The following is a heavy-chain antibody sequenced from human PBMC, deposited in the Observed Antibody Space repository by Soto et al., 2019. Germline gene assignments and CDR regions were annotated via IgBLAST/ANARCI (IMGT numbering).Heavy chain of an antibody. Sequence: QVQLQESGPGLVKPSQTLSLTCTVSGGSISSGAYYWSWIRQHSEKGLEWIGYMHYSGIAYYNPSLTSRVTISVDTSKNQFSLTLSSVTAAETAVYYCARYYFDNSGYSNWFDPWGRGTLVTVSS. J-gene: IGHJ5*02. V-gene: IGHV4-31*03. CDR2: MHYSGIA. D-gene: IGHD3-22*01. CDR1: GGSISSGAYY. CDR3: ARYYFDNSGYSNWFDP.